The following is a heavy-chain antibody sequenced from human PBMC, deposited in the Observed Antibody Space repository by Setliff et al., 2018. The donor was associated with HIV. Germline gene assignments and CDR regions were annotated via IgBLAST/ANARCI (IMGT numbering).Heavy chain of an antibody. J-gene: IGHJ4*02. CDR1: GLTVKTAW. CDR3: TTENHSY. CDR2: IKSKVSGETA. Sequence: GGSLRLSCVASGLTVKTAWMGWVRQAPGKGLEWVGRIKSKVSGETADYAAPVTGRFTISRDDSRNMVFLQMNSLKSDDTAVYYCTTENHSYCGRGTLVTVSS. V-gene: IGHV3-15*01. D-gene: IGHD4-4*01.